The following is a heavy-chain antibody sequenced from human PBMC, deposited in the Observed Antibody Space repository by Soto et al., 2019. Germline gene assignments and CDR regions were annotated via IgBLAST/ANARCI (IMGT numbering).Heavy chain of an antibody. J-gene: IGHJ4*02. CDR2: IYHTGTT. CDR3: ARPYFSSSSMFDY. V-gene: IGHV4-39*01. Sequence: SETLSLTCTVSGDSISSSTYYWGWIRQPPGKGLEWIGCIYHTGTTYYNPSLKSRVTISVDTSKNQFSLKLSSVTAADTAVYYCARPYFSSSSMFDYWGQGTMVTVYS. CDR1: GDSISSSTYY. D-gene: IGHD6-6*01.